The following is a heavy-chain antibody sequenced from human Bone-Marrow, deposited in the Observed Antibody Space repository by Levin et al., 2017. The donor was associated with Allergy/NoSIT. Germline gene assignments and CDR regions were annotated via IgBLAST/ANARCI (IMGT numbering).Heavy chain of an antibody. CDR1: GYSFTSYW. CDR2: IYPGDSDT. D-gene: IGHD5-18*01. J-gene: IGHJ6*02. Sequence: GESLKISCKGSGYSFTSYWIGWVRQMPGKGLEWMGIIYPGDSDTRYSPSFQGQVTISADKSISTAYLQWSSLKASDTAMYYCARHVGGANTAMVTLLGENYYYYGMDVWGQGTTVTVSS. CDR3: ARHVGGANTAMVTLLGENYYYYGMDV. V-gene: IGHV5-51*01.